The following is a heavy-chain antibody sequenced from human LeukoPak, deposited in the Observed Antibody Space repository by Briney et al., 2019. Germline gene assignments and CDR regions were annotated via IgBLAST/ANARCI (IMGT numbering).Heavy chain of an antibody. V-gene: IGHV3-30*03. D-gene: IGHD1-1*01. CDR1: GFTFSNYG. CDR3: ARDSMRIQTGTTP. J-gene: IGHJ5*02. Sequence: SGGSLRLSCAASGFTFSNYGMSWVRQAPGKGLEWVAVISYDGSNKYYADSVKGRFTISRDNSKNTLYLQMNSLRAEDTAVYYCARDSMRIQTGTTPWGQGTLVTVSS. CDR2: ISYDGSNK.